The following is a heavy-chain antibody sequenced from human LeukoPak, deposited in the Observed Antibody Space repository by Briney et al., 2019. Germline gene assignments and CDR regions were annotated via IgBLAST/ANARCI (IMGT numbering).Heavy chain of an antibody. CDR3: ARRIVRYYDSSGYTHAYFDY. CDR1: GYSFTSYW. D-gene: IGHD3-22*01. Sequence: GESLQISCKGSGYSFTSYWIGWVRQLPGKGLEWMGIIYPGDSDTRYSPSFQGQVTISADKSISTAYLQWSSLKASDTAMCYCARRIVRYYDSSGYTHAYFDYWGQGTLVTVSS. J-gene: IGHJ4*02. V-gene: IGHV5-51*01. CDR2: IYPGDSDT.